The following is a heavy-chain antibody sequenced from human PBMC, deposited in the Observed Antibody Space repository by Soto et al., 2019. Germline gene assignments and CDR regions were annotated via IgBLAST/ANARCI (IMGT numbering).Heavy chain of an antibody. CDR1: GGTFSSYT. V-gene: IGHV1-69*02. D-gene: IGHD5-18*01. CDR3: ALGADTAMVVHYYYYYYMEV. CDR2: IIPILGIA. Sequence: ASVKVSCKASGGTFSSYTISCVRQAPGQGLEWMGRIIPILGIANYAQKFQGRVTITADKSTSTAYMELSSLRSEDTAVYYCALGADTAMVVHYYYYYYMEVWGKGTTVTVSS. J-gene: IGHJ6*03.